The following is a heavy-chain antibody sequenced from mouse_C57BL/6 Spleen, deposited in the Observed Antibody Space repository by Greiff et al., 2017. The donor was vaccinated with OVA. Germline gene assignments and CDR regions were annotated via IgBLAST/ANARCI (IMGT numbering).Heavy chain of an antibody. J-gene: IGHJ2*01. D-gene: IGHD2-3*01. V-gene: IGHV1-4*01. CDR2: INPSSGYT. CDR1: GYTFTSYT. Sequence: VQLVESGAELARPGASVKMSCKASGYTFTSYTMHWVKQRPGQGLEWIGYINPSSGYTKYNQKFKDKATLTADKSSSTAYMQLSSLTSEDSAVYYCARYDGYLDYWGQGTTLTVSS. CDR3: ARYDGYLDY.